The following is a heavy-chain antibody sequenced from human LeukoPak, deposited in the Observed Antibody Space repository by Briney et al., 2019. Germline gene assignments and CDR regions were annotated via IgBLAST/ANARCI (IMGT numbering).Heavy chain of an antibody. D-gene: IGHD2-2*01. CDR3: ARYCSSSTCPRGDF. J-gene: IGHJ3*01. Sequence: PGGSLRLSCAASGFTFSTYAMHWVRQAPGKGLEWVAIIWYDGRNKYYAGSVKGRFTISRDNSKNTLYLQMNSLRAEDTAVYYCARYCSSSTCPRGDFWGRGTMVTVSS. CDR2: IWYDGRNK. V-gene: IGHV3-33*01. CDR1: GFTFSTYA.